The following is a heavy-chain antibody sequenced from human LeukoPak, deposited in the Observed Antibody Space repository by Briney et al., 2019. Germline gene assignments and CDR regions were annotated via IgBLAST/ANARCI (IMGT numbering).Heavy chain of an antibody. V-gene: IGHV1-18*01. Sequence: AVNVSLKSSGYTFTSYSISGVRPAPAQGREWMGWISAYNGSTSYAQNPQGGVTMTTDTSNSTAYMELRSLRSDDTDVYYCARDVRRERTQWLVTNDYWGQGTLVTVSS. CDR3: ARDVRRERTQWLVTNDY. J-gene: IGHJ4*02. CDR2: ISAYNGST. D-gene: IGHD6-19*01. CDR1: GYTFTSYS.